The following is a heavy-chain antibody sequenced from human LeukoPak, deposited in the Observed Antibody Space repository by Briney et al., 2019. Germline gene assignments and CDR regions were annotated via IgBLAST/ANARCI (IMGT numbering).Heavy chain of an antibody. CDR3: ARDRGITMVRGVIPDAFDI. CDR1: GYTFTSYG. D-gene: IGHD3-10*01. CDR2: ISAYNGNT. Sequence: GASVKVSCKASGYTFTSYGISWVRRAPGQGLEWMGWISAYNGNTNYAQKLQGRVTMTTDTSTSTAYMELRSLRSDDAAVYYCARDRGITMVRGVIPDAFDIWGQGTMVTVSS. V-gene: IGHV1-18*04. J-gene: IGHJ3*02.